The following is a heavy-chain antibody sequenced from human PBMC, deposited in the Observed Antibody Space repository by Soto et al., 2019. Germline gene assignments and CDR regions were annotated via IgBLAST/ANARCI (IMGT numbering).Heavy chain of an antibody. J-gene: IGHJ6*03. Sequence: ASVKVSCKASGYTFTSYGISWVRQAPGQGLEWMGWISAYNGNTNYAQKLQGRVTMTTDTSTSTAYMELRSLRSDDTAVYYCARDQAIVVVVAADYYYYYMEVWGKGTTVTLSS. D-gene: IGHD2-15*01. CDR1: GYTFTSYG. CDR2: ISAYNGNT. V-gene: IGHV1-18*01. CDR3: ARDQAIVVVVAADYYYYYMEV.